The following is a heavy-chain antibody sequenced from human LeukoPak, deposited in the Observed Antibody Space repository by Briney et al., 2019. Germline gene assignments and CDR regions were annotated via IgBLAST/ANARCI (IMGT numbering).Heavy chain of an antibody. V-gene: IGHV3-21*01. D-gene: IGHD4-23*01. J-gene: IGHJ5*02. CDR1: GFTFSSYS. CDR2: ISSSSSYI. CDR3: ARDLSTVVTPFDP. Sequence: GGSLRLSCAASGFTFSSYSMNWVRQAPGKGLEWVSSISSSSSYIYYADSVKGRFTISRDNAKNSLYLQMNSLRAEDTAVYYCARDLSTVVTPFDPWGQGTLVTVSS.